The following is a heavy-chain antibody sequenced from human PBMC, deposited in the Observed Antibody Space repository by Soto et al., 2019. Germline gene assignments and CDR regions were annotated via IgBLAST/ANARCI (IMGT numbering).Heavy chain of an antibody. CDR3: ARVWRYSGFFDY. CDR2: INSDGSST. CDR1: GFTFSSYW. J-gene: IGHJ4*02. V-gene: IGHV3-74*01. Sequence: GGSLRLSCAASGFTFSSYWMHWVRQAPGKGLVWVSRINSDGSSTSYADSVKGRFTISRDNAKNTLYLQMNSLRAEDTAVYYCARVWRYSGFFDYWGQGTLVTVSS. D-gene: IGHD5-12*01.